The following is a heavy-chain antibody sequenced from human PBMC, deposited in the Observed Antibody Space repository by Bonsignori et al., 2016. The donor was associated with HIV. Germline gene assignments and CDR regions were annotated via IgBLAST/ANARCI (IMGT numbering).Heavy chain of an antibody. CDR2: ISSSSSYI. CDR3: ASSETLYDSSGYYSDAFDI. V-gene: IGHV3-21*01. Sequence: WIRQPPGKGLEWVSSISSSSSYIYYADSVKGRFTISRDNAKNSLYLQMNSLRAEDTAVYYCASSETLYDSSGYYSDAFDIWGQGTMVTVSS. D-gene: IGHD3-22*01. J-gene: IGHJ3*02.